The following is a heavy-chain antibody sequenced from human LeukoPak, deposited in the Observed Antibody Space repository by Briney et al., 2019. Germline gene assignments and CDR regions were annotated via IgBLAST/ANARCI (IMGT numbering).Heavy chain of an antibody. J-gene: IGHJ6*02. Sequence: SETLSLTCTVSGGSISSYYWSWIRQSAGKELEWIGRIYSSGTTNYNPSLKSRATMSVDTSKNHFSLNLNSVTAADTAVYYCARGDSTNQDGDYYGLDVWGQGTTVTVSS. D-gene: IGHD5/OR15-5a*01. V-gene: IGHV4-4*07. CDR3: ARGDSTNQDGDYYGLDV. CDR2: IYSSGTT. CDR1: GGSISSYY.